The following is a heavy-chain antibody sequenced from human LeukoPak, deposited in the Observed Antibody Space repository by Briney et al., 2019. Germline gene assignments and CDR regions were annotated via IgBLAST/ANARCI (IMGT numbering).Heavy chain of an antibody. CDR2: IYYRGST. Sequence: PSETLSLTCTVSGGSISSYYWSWIRQPPGMGLEWIGCIYYRGSTNYNPSLKSRVTISVDTSKDQFSLRLTSVTAADTAVYYCARSFLGDSYFDLWGRGTLVTVSS. V-gene: IGHV4-59*01. J-gene: IGHJ2*01. D-gene: IGHD1-26*01. CDR1: GGSISSYY. CDR3: ARSFLGDSYFDL.